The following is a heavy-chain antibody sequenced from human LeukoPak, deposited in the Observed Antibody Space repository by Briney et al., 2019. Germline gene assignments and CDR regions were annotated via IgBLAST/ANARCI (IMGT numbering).Heavy chain of an antibody. J-gene: IGHJ4*02. CDR1: GFTFGDYA. D-gene: IGHD6-13*01. Sequence: PGGSLRLSCTASGFTFGDYAMSWFRQAPGKGLEWVGFIRSKPYGGTTEYAASVKGRFTISRDDSKSIAYLQMNSLKTEDTAVYYCARGGPAAGRFDYWGQGTLVTVSS. CDR2: IRSKPYGGTT. V-gene: IGHV3-49*03. CDR3: ARGGPAAGRFDY.